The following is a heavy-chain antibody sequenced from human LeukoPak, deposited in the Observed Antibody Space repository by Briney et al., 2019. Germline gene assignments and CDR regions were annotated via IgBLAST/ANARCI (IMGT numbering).Heavy chain of an antibody. CDR2: LNPNSGNT. V-gene: IGHV1-8*01. Sequence: ASVKVSCKASGYTFSSYDINWVRQAPGQGLEWMGWLNPNSGNTGYAQELQGRVAMTRDTSISTAYMELSSLISDDTAVYYCTRGGTIYDTILEDPFDIWGQETMVTVSS. CDR1: GYTFSSYD. CDR3: TRGGTIYDTILEDPFDI. J-gene: IGHJ3*02. D-gene: IGHD3-22*01.